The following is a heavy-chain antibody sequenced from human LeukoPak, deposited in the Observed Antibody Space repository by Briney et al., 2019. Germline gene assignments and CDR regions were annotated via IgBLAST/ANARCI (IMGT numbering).Heavy chain of an antibody. CDR2: ISAYNGNT. CDR3: ARQTRGYFDY. Sequence: ASVKVSCKASGYTFTSYGISWVRQAPGQGLEWMGWISAYNGNTNYAQKLQGRVTMTTDTSTSTAYVEVRSLRSDATVVYYSARQTRGYFDYWGQGTLGTVSS. CDR1: GYTFTSYG. D-gene: IGHD3-10*01. V-gene: IGHV1-18*01. J-gene: IGHJ4*02.